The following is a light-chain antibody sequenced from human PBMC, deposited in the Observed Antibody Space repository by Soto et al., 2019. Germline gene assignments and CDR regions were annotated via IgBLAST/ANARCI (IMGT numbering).Light chain of an antibody. Sequence: EIVITQSPATLSVSPGERVTLSCRASQRVSNTLVWYQQTPGQAPRLLMYGSSIMATGIPARFRGSGFGTDFTHTISRLESEDFGGYYCQQYGTSPATFGQGTKVDSK. CDR3: QQYGTSPAT. CDR1: QRVSNT. CDR2: GSS. V-gene: IGKV3-15*01. J-gene: IGKJ1*01.